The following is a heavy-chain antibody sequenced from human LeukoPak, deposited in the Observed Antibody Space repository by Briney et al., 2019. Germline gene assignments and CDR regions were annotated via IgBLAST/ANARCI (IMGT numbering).Heavy chain of an antibody. CDR3: ARGYCSYTSCYNPPDS. Sequence: SETLSLTCAVSGYSISSGYYWGWIRQPAGKGLEWIGRIYTSGSTNYNPSLKSRVTISLDTSKNQFSLKLSSVTAADTAVYYCARGYCSYTSCYNPPDSWGQGTLVTVSS. CDR1: GYSISSGYY. V-gene: IGHV4-61*02. D-gene: IGHD2-2*02. CDR2: IYTSGST. J-gene: IGHJ4*02.